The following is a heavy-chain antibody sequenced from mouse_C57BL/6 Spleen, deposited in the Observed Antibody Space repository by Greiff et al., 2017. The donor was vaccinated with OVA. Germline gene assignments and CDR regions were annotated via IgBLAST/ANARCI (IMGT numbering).Heavy chain of an antibody. V-gene: IGHV1-64*01. J-gene: IGHJ3*01. CDR1: GYTFTSYW. CDR2: IHPNSGST. CDR3: ARSRVTTVVAPFDY. Sequence: QVQLQQPGAELVKPGASVKLSCKASGYTFTSYWMHWVKQRPGQGLEWIGMIHPNSGSTNYNEKFKSKATLTVDKSSSTAYMQLSSLTSEDSAVYYCARSRVTTVVAPFDYWGQGTLVTVSA. D-gene: IGHD1-1*01.